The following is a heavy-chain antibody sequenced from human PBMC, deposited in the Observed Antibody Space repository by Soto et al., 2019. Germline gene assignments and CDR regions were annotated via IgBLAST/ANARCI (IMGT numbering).Heavy chain of an antibody. CDR1: GDSVSSPYY. CDR2: VFHTGTT. V-gene: IGHV4-4*02. D-gene: IGHD6-19*01. CDR3: ARSAGWYAVHS. J-gene: IGHJ4*02. Sequence: QVQLQESGPGLVKPSGTLSLTCAVSGDSVSSPYYWCWVRQPPGKGLEWIGEVFHTGTTSYNPSRRGRVTISMDKSINQFSLDLSSVTAADTAVYYCARSAGWYAVHSWGPGTLVIVSS.